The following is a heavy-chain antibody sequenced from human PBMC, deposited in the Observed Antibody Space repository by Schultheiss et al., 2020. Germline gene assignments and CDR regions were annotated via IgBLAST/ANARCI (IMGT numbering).Heavy chain of an antibody. Sequence: GGSLRLSCAASGFTFSSYGMHWVRQAPGKGLEWVAVIWYDGSNKYYADSVKGRFTISRANSKNTLYLQMNSLRAEDTAVYYCASPLPYSGYAEWGYWGQGALGTV. CDR1: GFTFSSYG. CDR2: IWYDGSNK. D-gene: IGHD5-12*01. J-gene: IGHJ4*02. V-gene: IGHV3-33*01. CDR3: ASPLPYSGYAEWGY.